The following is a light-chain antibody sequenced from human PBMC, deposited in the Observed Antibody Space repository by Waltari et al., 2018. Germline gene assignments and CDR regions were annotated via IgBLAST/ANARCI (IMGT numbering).Light chain of an antibody. Sequence: EVVLTQSPGTLSLSPGERATLSCRASQSVGKYLAWYRQKPGQAPRLLIYDASTRATGVPDRFSGRGFGTDFSLTISRLEPEDFAVYYCQKYVNLPATFGQGTRVEIK. CDR2: DAS. CDR1: QSVGKY. CDR3: QKYVNLPAT. V-gene: IGKV3-20*01. J-gene: IGKJ1*01.